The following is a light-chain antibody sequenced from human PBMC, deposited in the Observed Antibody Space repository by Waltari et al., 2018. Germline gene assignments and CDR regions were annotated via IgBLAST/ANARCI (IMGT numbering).Light chain of an antibody. CDR1: SSNIGRDI. V-gene: IGLV1-44*01. CDR2: NNN. J-gene: IGLJ2*01. Sequence: QSVLTQSPSASGTSGQRVTISCSGSSSNIGRDIVNWYRHLPGTAPKLLIYNNNHRPSGFPDRFSGATSGTSASRAISGLQSDDEADYYCAAWDDSLNGVVFGGGTKLSVL. CDR3: AAWDDSLNGVV.